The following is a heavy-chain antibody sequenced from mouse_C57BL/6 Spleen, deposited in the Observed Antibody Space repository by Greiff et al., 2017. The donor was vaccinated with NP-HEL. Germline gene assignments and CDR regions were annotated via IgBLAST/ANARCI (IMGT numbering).Heavy chain of an antibody. D-gene: IGHD2-3*01. CDR3: AKGIIYDGDAMDY. V-gene: IGHV2-5*01. Sequence: QVQLKESGPGLVQPSQSLSITCTVSGFSLTSYGVHWVRQSPGKGLEWLGVIWRGGSTDYNAAFMSRLSITKDNSKSQVFFKMNSLQADDTAIYYCAKGIIYDGDAMDYWGQGTSVTVSS. J-gene: IGHJ4*01. CDR1: GFSLTSYG. CDR2: IWRGGST.